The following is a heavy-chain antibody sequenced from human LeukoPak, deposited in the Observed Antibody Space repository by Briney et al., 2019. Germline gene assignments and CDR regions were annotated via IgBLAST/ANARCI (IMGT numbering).Heavy chain of an antibody. CDR3: ARSLVYYYYGMDV. D-gene: IGHD6-13*01. Sequence: SQTLSLTCAISGDSVPSNSAAWNWPTQSPSRGLEWLGRTYYRSKWYNDYAVSVKSRITINPDTSKNQFSLQLNSVTPEDTAVYYCARSLVYYYYGMDVWGQGTTVTVSS. J-gene: IGHJ6*02. CDR2: TYYRSKWYN. CDR1: GDSVPSNSAA. V-gene: IGHV6-1*01.